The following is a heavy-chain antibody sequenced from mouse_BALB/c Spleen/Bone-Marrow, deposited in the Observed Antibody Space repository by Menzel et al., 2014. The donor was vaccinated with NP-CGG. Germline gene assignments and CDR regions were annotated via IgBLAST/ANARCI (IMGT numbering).Heavy chain of an antibody. CDR1: GDSITSSY. D-gene: IGHD1-2*01. J-gene: IGHJ2*01. V-gene: IGHV3-8*02. CDR3: ARGNGYHFDY. CDR2: ISYSGNA. Sequence: DVQLQESGPSLVKPSQTLSLTCSVTGDSITSSYWNWIRKFPGNKLEYMGYISYSGNAYYNPSLKSRISLTRDTSKNXYYLQLNSVTTEDTATYFCARGNGYHFDYWGQGTTLTVSS.